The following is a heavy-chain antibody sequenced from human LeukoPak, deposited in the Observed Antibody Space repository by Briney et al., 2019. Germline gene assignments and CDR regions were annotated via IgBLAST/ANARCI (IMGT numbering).Heavy chain of an antibody. V-gene: IGHV3-23*01. CDR2: ISGSGGDT. D-gene: IGHD3-16*01. CDR1: GFTFRSYA. J-gene: IGHJ6*03. CDR3: AKDGSWGDYYFYFYMDV. Sequence: GGSLRLSCAASGFTFRSYAIYWVRQAPGKGLEWVSGISGSGGDTYFADSVKGRFTISRDNSKNTVFLQMDSLRAEDTAVYYCAKDGSWGDYYFYFYMDVWGKGTTVTVSS.